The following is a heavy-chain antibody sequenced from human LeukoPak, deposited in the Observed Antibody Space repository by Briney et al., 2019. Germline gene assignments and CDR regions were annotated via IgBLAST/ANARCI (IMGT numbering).Heavy chain of an antibody. Sequence: SETLSLTCTVSGGSISSSSYYWGWIRQPPGKGLEWIGSIYYSGSTYYNPSLKSRVTISVDTSKNQFSLKLSSVTAADTAVYYCARSPIQLWLPNYYYYMDVWGKGTTVTISS. V-gene: IGHV4-39*01. D-gene: IGHD5-18*01. J-gene: IGHJ6*03. CDR1: GGSISSSSYY. CDR3: ARSPIQLWLPNYYYYMDV. CDR2: IYYSGST.